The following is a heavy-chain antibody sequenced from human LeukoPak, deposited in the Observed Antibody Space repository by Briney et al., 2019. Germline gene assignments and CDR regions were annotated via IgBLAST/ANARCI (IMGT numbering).Heavy chain of an antibody. CDR1: GFTFSSYS. D-gene: IGHD4-17*01. J-gene: IGHJ6*03. Sequence: PGGSLRLSCAASGFTFSSYSMNWVRQAPGKGLEWVSYISSSSSTIYYADSVKGRFTISRDNAKNSLYPQMNSLRAEDTAVYYCARDGNDYGVPYYYYMDVWGKGTTVTVSS. CDR3: ARDGNDYGVPYYYYMDV. V-gene: IGHV3-48*01. CDR2: ISSSSSTI.